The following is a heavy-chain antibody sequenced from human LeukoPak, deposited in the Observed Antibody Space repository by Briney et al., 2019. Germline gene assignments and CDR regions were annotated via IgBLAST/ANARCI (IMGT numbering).Heavy chain of an antibody. J-gene: IGHJ4*02. Sequence: SETLSLTCAVYGGSSSGYYWSWIRQPPGKGLEWIGEINHSGSTNYNPSLKSRVTISVDTSKNQFSLKLSSVTAADTAVYYCARGGRSGWYVWGQGTLVTVSS. CDR2: INHSGST. V-gene: IGHV4-34*01. D-gene: IGHD6-19*01. CDR1: GGSSSGYY. CDR3: ARGGRSGWYV.